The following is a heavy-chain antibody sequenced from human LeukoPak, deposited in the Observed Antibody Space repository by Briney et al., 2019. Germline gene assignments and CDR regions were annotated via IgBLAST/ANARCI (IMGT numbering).Heavy chain of an antibody. J-gene: IGHJ4*02. CDR1: GFTFSSYW. D-gene: IGHD5-18*01. V-gene: IGHV3-74*01. CDR2: INSDGSIT. Sequence: GGSLRLSCAASGFTFSSYWMHWVRQAPGKGLVWVSRINSDGSITTYADSVRGRFTISRDNAKSTLYLQMNSLRAEDTAVYYCAKGRGNSYGYLDYWGQGTLVTVSS. CDR3: AKGRGNSYGYLDY.